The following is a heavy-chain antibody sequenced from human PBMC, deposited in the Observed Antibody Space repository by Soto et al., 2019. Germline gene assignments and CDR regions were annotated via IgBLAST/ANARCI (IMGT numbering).Heavy chain of an antibody. V-gene: IGHV3-30-3*01. Sequence: QVQLVESGGGVVQPGRSLRLSCAASGFTFSSYVMHWVRQAPGKGLEWVAVISYDGSNKYYADSVKGRFTISRDNSKNTLYLQMNSLRAEDTAVYYCAKVGDYVAAFDIWGQGTMVTVSS. J-gene: IGHJ3*02. CDR2: ISYDGSNK. D-gene: IGHD4-17*01. CDR3: AKVGDYVAAFDI. CDR1: GFTFSSYV.